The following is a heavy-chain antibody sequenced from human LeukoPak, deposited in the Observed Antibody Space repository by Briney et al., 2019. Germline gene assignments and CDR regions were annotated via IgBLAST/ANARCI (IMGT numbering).Heavy chain of an antibody. CDR2: IRYDGNNK. D-gene: IGHD6-19*01. V-gene: IGHV3-30*02. CDR3: AKDRGSGWYYYFDY. Sequence: GGSLRLSCAASGFTFSSYGIHWVRQAPGKGLEWVAFIRYDGNNKYYADSVKGRFTISRDNSKNTPYLQMNSLRAEDTAVYYCAKDRGSGWYYYFDYWGQGTLVTVSS. CDR1: GFTFSSYG. J-gene: IGHJ4*02.